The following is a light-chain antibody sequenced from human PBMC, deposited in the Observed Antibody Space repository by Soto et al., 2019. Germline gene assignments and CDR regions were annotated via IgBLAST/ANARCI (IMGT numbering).Light chain of an antibody. V-gene: IGKV1-27*01. CDR3: QKYNSAPWT. CDR2: VAS. Sequence: DIQMTQSPSSLSASVGDRVTITCRASQGISNYLAWYQQQPGKVPKLLIYVASTLQSGVPSRFSGSGSGTDFTLTISSLQPEDVAPYYCQKYNSAPWTFDQGTKVEIK. J-gene: IGKJ1*01. CDR1: QGISNY.